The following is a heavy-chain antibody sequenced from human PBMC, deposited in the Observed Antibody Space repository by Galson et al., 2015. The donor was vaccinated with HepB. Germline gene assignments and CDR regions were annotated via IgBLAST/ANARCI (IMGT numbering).Heavy chain of an antibody. CDR3: ARDTGAYCTNGVCPRYYFDY. CDR1: GYTFTSYY. CDR2: INPSGGST. J-gene: IGHJ4*02. Sequence: SVKVSCKASGYTFTSYYMHWVRQAPGQGLEWMGIINPSGGSTSYAQKFQGRVTMTRDTSTSTVYMELSSLRSEDTAVYYCARDTGAYCTNGVCPRYYFDYWGQGTLVTVSS. D-gene: IGHD2-8*01. V-gene: IGHV1-46*01.